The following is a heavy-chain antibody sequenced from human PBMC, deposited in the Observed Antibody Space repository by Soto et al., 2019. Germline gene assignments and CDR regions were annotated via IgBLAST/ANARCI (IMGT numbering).Heavy chain of an antibody. Sequence: QVQLEQSGAEVKKPGSSVKVSCKASGGTFSNSAISWVRQAPGQGLEWMGGIMPIFRTPDYAQRFQGRVTITADESPNTAYMELSGRRSEDTAVYYCARDKDRLQLGGNYCYIIDVWGQGNTVTVSS. CDR2: IMPIFRTP. V-gene: IGHV1-69*12. CDR1: GGTFSNSA. D-gene: IGHD4-4*01. J-gene: IGHJ6*01. CDR3: ARDKDRLQLGGNYCYIIDV.